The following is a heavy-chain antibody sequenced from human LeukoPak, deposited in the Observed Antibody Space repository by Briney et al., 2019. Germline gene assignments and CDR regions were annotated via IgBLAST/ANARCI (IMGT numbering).Heavy chain of an antibody. CDR2: IYTSGST. Sequence: SETLSLTCTVSGGSISSYYWSWIRQPAGKGLEWIGRIYTSGSTNYNPSLKSRVTMSVDTSKNQFSLKLSSVTAADTAVYYCARALGYHYDSSGYYLQAFDIWGQGTMVTVSS. D-gene: IGHD3-22*01. CDR3: ARALGYHYDSSGYYLQAFDI. J-gene: IGHJ3*02. CDR1: GGSISSYY. V-gene: IGHV4-4*07.